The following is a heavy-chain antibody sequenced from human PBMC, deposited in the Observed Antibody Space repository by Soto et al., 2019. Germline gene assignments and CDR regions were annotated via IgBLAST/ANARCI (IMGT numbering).Heavy chain of an antibody. CDR2: ISSSSSYI. Sequence: GGSLRLSCAASGFTFSSYSMNWVRQAPGKGLEWVSSISSSSSYIYYADSVKGRFTISRDNAKNSLYLQMNSLRAEDTAVYYCARVPLTPPRSGGKGDYYGMDVWGQGTTVTVSS. J-gene: IGHJ6*02. CDR3: ARVPLTPPRSGGKGDYYGMDV. D-gene: IGHD2-15*01. V-gene: IGHV3-21*01. CDR1: GFTFSSYS.